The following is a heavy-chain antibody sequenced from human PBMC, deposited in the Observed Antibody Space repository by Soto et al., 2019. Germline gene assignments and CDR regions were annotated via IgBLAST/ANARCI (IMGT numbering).Heavy chain of an antibody. Sequence: GGSLRLSCAASGFTFSSYSMNWVRQAPGKGQEWDTTISSSSSYIYYADSVKGRFTISRDNAKNSLYLQMNSLRAEDTAVYYCAREYFDWLQHYYYYGMDVWGQGTTVTVSS. V-gene: IGHV3-21*01. CDR1: GFTFSSYS. CDR2: ISSSSSYI. J-gene: IGHJ6*02. CDR3: AREYFDWLQHYYYYGMDV. D-gene: IGHD3-9*01.